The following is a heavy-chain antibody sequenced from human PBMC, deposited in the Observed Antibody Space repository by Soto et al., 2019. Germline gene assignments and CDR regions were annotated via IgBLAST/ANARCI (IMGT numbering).Heavy chain of an antibody. J-gene: IGHJ6*02. Sequence: SLRLSCAASGFTFSSYGMHWVRQAPGKGLEWVALVPYDGSSEYYADSVKGRFTISRDNSKNTLYLQMNSLRTEDTAVFYCAKGRKVAAGRSYYFGLDVWGQGTTVTVSS. CDR1: GFTFSSYG. CDR3: AKGRKVAAGRSYYFGLDV. CDR2: VPYDGSSE. D-gene: IGHD6-13*01. V-gene: IGHV3-30*18.